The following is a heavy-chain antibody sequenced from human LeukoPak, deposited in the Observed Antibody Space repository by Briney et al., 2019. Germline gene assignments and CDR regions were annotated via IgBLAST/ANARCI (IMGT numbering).Heavy chain of an antibody. D-gene: IGHD6-13*01. CDR2: ISSSSSTI. V-gene: IGHV3-48*04. J-gene: IGHJ4*02. CDR1: GFTFSSYS. CDR3: ARVAYSSSWYVVENYFDY. Sequence: PGGSLRLSCAASGFTFSSYSMNWVRQAPGKGLEWVSYISSSSSTIYYADSVKGRFTISRDNAKNSLYLQMNSLRAEDTAVYYCARVAYSSSWYVVENYFDYWGQGTLVTVSS.